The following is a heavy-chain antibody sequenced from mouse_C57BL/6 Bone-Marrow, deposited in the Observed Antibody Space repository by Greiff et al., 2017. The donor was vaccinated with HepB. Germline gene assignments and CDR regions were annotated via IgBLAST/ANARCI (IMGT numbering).Heavy chain of an antibody. CDR1: GFNIKDDY. CDR3: TCCWEDYAMDY. J-gene: IGHJ4*01. CDR2: IDPENGAT. Sequence: VQLQQSGAELVRPGASVKLSCTASGFNIKDDYMHWVKQRPEQGLEWIGWIDPENGATEYASKFQGKATITADPSSNTAYLQLSSLTSEDTAVYYCTCCWEDYAMDYWGQGTSVTVAS. V-gene: IGHV14-4*01. D-gene: IGHD4-1*01.